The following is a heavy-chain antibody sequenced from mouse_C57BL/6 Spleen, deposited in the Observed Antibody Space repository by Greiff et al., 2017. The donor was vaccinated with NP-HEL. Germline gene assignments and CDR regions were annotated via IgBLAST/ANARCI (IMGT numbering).Heavy chain of an antibody. Sequence: VQLQQSGAELARPGASVKLSCKASGYTFTSYGISWVKQRTGQGLEWIGEIYPRSGNTYYNEKFKGKATLTADKSSSTAYMELRSLTSEDSAVYFCARWEDGDDEFAYWGQGTLVTVSA. CDR2: IYPRSGNT. V-gene: IGHV1-81*01. CDR3: ARWEDGDDEFAY. D-gene: IGHD2-2*01. J-gene: IGHJ3*01. CDR1: GYTFTSYG.